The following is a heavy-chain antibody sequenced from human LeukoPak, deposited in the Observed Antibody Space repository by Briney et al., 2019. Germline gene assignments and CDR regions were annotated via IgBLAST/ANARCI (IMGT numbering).Heavy chain of an antibody. V-gene: IGHV3-64*01. CDR3: ARDIGSTTMEYYFDY. CDR2: ISSIGGST. J-gene: IGHJ4*02. D-gene: IGHD3-10*01. Sequence: PGGSLSLSCAASGVTFSSYAMHCVRQAPGKGLEYVSAISSIGGSTYYANSVKGRFTISRDNSKNTLYLQMGSLRAEDMAVYYCARDIGSTTMEYYFDYWGQGTLVTVSS. CDR1: GVTFSSYA.